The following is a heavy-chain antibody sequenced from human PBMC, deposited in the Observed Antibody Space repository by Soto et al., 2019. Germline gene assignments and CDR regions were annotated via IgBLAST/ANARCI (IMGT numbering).Heavy chain of an antibody. D-gene: IGHD1-26*01. CDR2: VSYSENT. V-gene: IGHV4-59*01. J-gene: IGHJ6*04. CDR3: ERPSEHLVGLVGVGYYYFPMDA. Sequence: SETLSLTCTVSGGSISSNFWSWIRQPPGKGLEWIVYVSYSENTNYNPSLRSQVAISLDTSKNQFSLSLSSVTATHRAGYYCERPSEHLVGLVGVGYYYFPMDAWAKGTTVTVPQ. CDR1: GGSISSNF.